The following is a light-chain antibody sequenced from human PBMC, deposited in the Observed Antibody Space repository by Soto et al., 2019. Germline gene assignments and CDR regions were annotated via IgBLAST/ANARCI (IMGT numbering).Light chain of an antibody. Sequence: EIVLTQSPGTLSLSPGERATLSCRASQSVSSTSLAWYQQRPGQAPRLVIYGASNRATGIPDRFSGSGSGTDFTLTIGRLEPEDFAMYYCQQYGSSPLTFGGGTKVEIK. CDR2: GAS. J-gene: IGKJ4*01. CDR3: QQYGSSPLT. V-gene: IGKV3-20*01. CDR1: QSVSSTS.